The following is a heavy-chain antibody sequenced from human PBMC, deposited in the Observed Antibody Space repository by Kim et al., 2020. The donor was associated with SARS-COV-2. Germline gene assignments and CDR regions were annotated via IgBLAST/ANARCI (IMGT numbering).Heavy chain of an antibody. V-gene: IGHV3-33*01. Sequence: GGSLRLSCAASGFTFSSYGMHWVRQAPGKGLEWVAVIWYDGSNKYYADSVKGRFTISRDNSKNTLYLQMNSLRAEDTAVYYCARDQSPARRKLRFLEWLYHYYYGMDVWGQGTTVTVSS. D-gene: IGHD3-3*01. CDR3: ARDQSPARRKLRFLEWLYHYYYGMDV. CDR1: GFTFSSYG. J-gene: IGHJ6*02. CDR2: IWYDGSNK.